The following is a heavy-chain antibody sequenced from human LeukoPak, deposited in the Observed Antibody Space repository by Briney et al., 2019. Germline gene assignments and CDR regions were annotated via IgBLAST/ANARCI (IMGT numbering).Heavy chain of an antibody. CDR3: AREHYYDSSGYYPHFDY. J-gene: IGHJ4*02. Sequence: GGSLRLACAVSGFTFSNYWMTWVRQAPGKGLEWVANIKQDGSEKYYVDSVKGRFTISRDNAKSSLYLQMNSLRAEDTAVYYCAREHYYDSSGYYPHFDYWGQGTLVTVSS. CDR1: GFTFSNYW. D-gene: IGHD3-22*01. V-gene: IGHV3-7*01. CDR2: IKQDGSEK.